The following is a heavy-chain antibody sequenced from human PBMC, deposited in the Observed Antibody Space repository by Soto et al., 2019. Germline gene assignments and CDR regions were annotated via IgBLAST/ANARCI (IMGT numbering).Heavy chain of an antibody. D-gene: IGHD3-3*01. CDR3: ARHPPYYDFWSGPAFDY. V-gene: IGHV4-59*08. J-gene: IGHJ4*02. CDR2: IYYSGST. Sequence: SETLSLTCTVSGGSISSYYWSWIRQPPGKGLEWIGYIYYSGSTNYNPSLKSRVTISVDTSKDQFSLKLSSVTAADTAVYYCARHPPYYDFWSGPAFDYWGQGTLVTVSS. CDR1: GGSISSYY.